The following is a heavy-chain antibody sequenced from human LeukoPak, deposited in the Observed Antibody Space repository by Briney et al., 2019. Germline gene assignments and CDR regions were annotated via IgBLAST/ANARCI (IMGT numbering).Heavy chain of an antibody. CDR2: INHSGST. Sequence: SETLSLTCAVYGGSFSGYYWSWIRQPPGKGLEWIGEINHSGSTNYNPSLKSRVTISVDTSKNQFSLKLSSVTAADTAVYYCASVSEPLCSSTSCRSPPDWFDPWGQGTLVTVSS. CDR3: ASVSEPLCSSTSCRSPPDWFDP. J-gene: IGHJ5*02. D-gene: IGHD2-2*01. CDR1: GGSFSGYY. V-gene: IGHV4-34*01.